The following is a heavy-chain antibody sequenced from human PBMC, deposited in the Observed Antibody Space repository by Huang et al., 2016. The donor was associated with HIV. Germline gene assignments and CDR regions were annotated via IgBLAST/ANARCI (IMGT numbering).Heavy chain of an antibody. CDR1: GFTFSSYA. CDR3: AKLHFRGVMWLGAFDI. J-gene: IGHJ3*02. Sequence: EVQLLESGGGLVQPGGSLRLSCAASGFTFSSYAMSGVRQAPGKGLAWVSAISGSGGRKYYADSVKGRFTISRDKSKNTLYLQMNSLRAEDTAVYYCAKLHFRGVMWLGAFDIWGQGTMVTVSS. D-gene: IGHD3-10*01. V-gene: IGHV3-23*01. CDR2: ISGSGGRK.